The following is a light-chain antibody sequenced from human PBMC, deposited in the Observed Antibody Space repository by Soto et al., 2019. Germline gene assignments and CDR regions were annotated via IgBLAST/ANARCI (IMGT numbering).Light chain of an antibody. J-gene: IGLJ3*02. V-gene: IGLV1-44*01. CDR2: SNN. Sequence: QSVLTQPPSASGNPGQRVTISCSGSSSNIGPNTVNWYQQLPGTAPKLLIYSNNQRPSGVPDRFSGSKTATSGSLAISGLQSEDEADYDCAAWDDSLDGVVFGGGTKLTVL. CDR3: AAWDDSLDGVV. CDR1: SSNIGPNT.